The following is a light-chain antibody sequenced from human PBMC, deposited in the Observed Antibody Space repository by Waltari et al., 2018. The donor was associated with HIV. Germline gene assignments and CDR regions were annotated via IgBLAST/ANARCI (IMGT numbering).Light chain of an antibody. CDR2: TNN. CDR3: AAWDDSLSGVV. CDR1: SSNIGNNP. V-gene: IGLV1-44*01. Sequence: QSVMTQPPSASGTPGPSVTISCSGSSSNIGNNPVNWYQPLPGTAPKLRIYTNNQRPSGVPDRFSGSRSGTSASLAISGLQSEDEADYYCAAWDDSLSGVVFGGGTKLTVL. J-gene: IGLJ2*01.